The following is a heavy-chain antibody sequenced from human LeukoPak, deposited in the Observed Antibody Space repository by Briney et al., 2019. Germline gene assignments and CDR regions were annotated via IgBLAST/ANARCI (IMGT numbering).Heavy chain of an antibody. J-gene: IGHJ6*03. Sequence: SQTLSLTCAISGDSVSSNSAAWNWIRQSPSRGLEWLGRTYYRSKWYNDYAVSVKSRITINPDTSKNQFSLQLNSVTPEDTAVYYCARGDDYSHSYYYYYYYMDVWGKGTTVTVSS. CDR2: TYYRSKWYN. CDR3: ARGDDYSHSYYYYYYYMDV. D-gene: IGHD4-11*01. CDR1: GDSVSSNSAA. V-gene: IGHV6-1*01.